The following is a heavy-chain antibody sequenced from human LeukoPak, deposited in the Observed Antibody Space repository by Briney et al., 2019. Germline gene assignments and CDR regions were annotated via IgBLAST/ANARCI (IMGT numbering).Heavy chain of an antibody. D-gene: IGHD4/OR15-4a*01. CDR1: GYIFLDYG. Sequence: GASVKVSCKASGYIFLDYGISWLRQAPGQGLEWMGWVGPHNGKTKYSQKFQGRVTMTTDTLTNTAFLELTNLRPDDTATYYCTRDFSAKKATVTDIWGQGTMVVVSS. J-gene: IGHJ4*02. V-gene: IGHV1-18*01. CDR2: VGPHNGKT. CDR3: TRDFSAKKATVTDI.